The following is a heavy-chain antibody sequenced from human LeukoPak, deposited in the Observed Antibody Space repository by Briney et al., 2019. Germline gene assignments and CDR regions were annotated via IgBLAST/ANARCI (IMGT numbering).Heavy chain of an antibody. CDR2: INPNSGGT. V-gene: IGHV1-2*02. CDR1: GYTFTGYY. Sequence: ASVTVSCTASGYTFTGYYMHWVRQAPGQGLEWMGWINPNSGGTNYAQKFQGRVTMTRDTSISTAYMELSRLRSDDTAVYYCARGVTYYGSGKTDYWGQGTLVTVSS. CDR3: ARGVTYYGSGKTDY. J-gene: IGHJ4*02. D-gene: IGHD3-10*01.